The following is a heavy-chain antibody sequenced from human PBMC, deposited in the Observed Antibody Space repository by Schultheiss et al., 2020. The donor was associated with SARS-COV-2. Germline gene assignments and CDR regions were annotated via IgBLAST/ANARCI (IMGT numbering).Heavy chain of an antibody. CDR1: GYTFTTYW. CDR3: ARRSRDGYNRLFDY. CDR2: IYPGDSDT. V-gene: IGHV5-51*01. J-gene: IGHJ4*02. D-gene: IGHD5-24*01. Sequence: GESLKISCQASGYTFTTYWIAWVRQMPGKGLECMGIIYPGDSDTRYSPSFQGQVTISADKSISTAYLQWSSLKASDTAMYYCARRSRDGYNRLFDYWGQGTLVTVSS.